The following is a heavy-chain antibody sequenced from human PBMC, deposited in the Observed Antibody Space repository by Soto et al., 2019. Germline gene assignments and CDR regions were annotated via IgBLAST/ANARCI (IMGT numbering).Heavy chain of an antibody. Sequence: KTSETLSLTCTVSGGSIDSGAYYWSWIRQHPGKGLEWIGYIFSSGSSYYNPSLNSRLLISVDTSKNQLSLKLTSVTAADTAVYYCARVGYDSSGYPLDYWGQGTLVTVSS. D-gene: IGHD3-22*01. CDR2: IFSSGSS. CDR1: GGSIDSGAYY. V-gene: IGHV4-31*03. J-gene: IGHJ4*02. CDR3: ARVGYDSSGYPLDY.